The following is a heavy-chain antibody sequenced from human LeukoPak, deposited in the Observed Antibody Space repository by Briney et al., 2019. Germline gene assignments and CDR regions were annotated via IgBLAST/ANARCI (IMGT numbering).Heavy chain of an antibody. CDR2: MYYTGST. D-gene: IGHD3-10*01. Sequence: SETLSLTCPVSGGSISSHYWSWIRQPPGKGLEWIGYMYYTGSTNYNPSLKSRVTISVDTSKNQFSLKLSSVTAADTAVYYCARDPEGYGSGSYLDYWGQGTLVTVSS. V-gene: IGHV4-59*11. CDR1: GGSISSHY. CDR3: ARDPEGYGSGSYLDY. J-gene: IGHJ4*02.